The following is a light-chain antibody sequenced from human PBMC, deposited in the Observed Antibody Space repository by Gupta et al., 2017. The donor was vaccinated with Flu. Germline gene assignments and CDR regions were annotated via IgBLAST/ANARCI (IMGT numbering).Light chain of an antibody. CDR3: QVWDTTSDHWV. CDR2: DNT. V-gene: IGLV3-21*02. J-gene: IGLJ3*02. CDR1: NVGSQS. Sequence: GGDNVGSQSVHWYQLKPGQAPVVVVFDNTYRPSGISERFSGSNSGDTATLTIVRVGAGDEADYHCQVWDTTSDHWVFGGETKLTVL.